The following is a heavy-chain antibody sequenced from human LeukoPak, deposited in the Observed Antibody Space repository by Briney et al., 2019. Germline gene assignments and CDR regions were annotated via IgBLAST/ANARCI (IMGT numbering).Heavy chain of an antibody. CDR1: GFTFSSYG. CDR2: IRSSSSTM. CDR3: ARARGYNHGPQDYYFDY. Sequence: GGSLRLSCAASGFTFSSYGMSWVRQAPGKGLEWVSYIRSSSSTMYYADSVKGRFTISRDNAKSSLYLQMSSLGDEDTAVYYCARARGYNHGPQDYYFDYWGQGTLVTVSS. V-gene: IGHV3-48*02. D-gene: IGHD5-18*01. J-gene: IGHJ4*02.